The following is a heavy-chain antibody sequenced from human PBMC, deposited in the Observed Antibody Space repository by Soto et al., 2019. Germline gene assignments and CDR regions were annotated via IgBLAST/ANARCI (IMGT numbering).Heavy chain of an antibody. CDR2: IWYDGSNK. CDR1: GFTFSSYG. Sequence: PGGSLRLSCAASGFTFSSYGMHWVRQAPGKGLEWVAVIWYDGSNKYYADSVKGRFTISRDNSKNTLYLQMNSLRAEDTAVYYCARDQGYCSGGSCQRDYYYYGMDVWGQGTTVTVSS. V-gene: IGHV3-33*01. D-gene: IGHD2-15*01. CDR3: ARDQGYCSGGSCQRDYYYYGMDV. J-gene: IGHJ6*02.